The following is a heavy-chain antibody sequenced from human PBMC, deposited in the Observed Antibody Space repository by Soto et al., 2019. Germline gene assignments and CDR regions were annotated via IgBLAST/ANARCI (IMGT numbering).Heavy chain of an antibody. D-gene: IGHD3-9*01. V-gene: IGHV3-30*09. CDR1: GFSFRTSA. J-gene: IGHJ4*02. Sequence: QVQRVESGGGVVQPGRSLRRSCVASGFSFRTSAMHWVRQDPGRGLEWVAVLAYDGSNEFYADSVKDRFAISRDNSKSTLYLQMNSLSHEDTAVYYCPRDGDNRDWLGPAYWGQGTLDTVYS. CDR2: LAYDGSNE. CDR3: PRDGDNRDWLGPAY.